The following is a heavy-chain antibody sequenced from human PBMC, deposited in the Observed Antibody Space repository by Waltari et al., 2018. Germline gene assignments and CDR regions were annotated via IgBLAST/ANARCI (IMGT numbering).Heavy chain of an antibody. Sequence: EVQLVESGGGLVQPGGSLRLSCAVSGFSVRAPYMIWVRQAPGRALEWVSVIYSDESIYYDDSVRGRFTISRDSSKNTLYLQLNSLRTEDTAVYYCAKVEYSSSSAFNYWGQGILVTVSS. V-gene: IGHV3-66*02. CDR1: GFSVRAPY. CDR2: IYSDESI. J-gene: IGHJ4*02. D-gene: IGHD6-6*01. CDR3: AKVEYSSSSAFNY.